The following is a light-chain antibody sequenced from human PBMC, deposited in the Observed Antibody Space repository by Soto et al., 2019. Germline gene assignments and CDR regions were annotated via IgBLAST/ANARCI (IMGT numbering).Light chain of an antibody. Sequence: VLTQSPGTLSLSPGERVTLSSRASQSVTTNFAWYQQKSGQSPRLLIYDVSTRATGVPARFSGTGSETDFTLTISGLQSDDSAVYFCQQYNNWPFSFGQGTRLEIK. CDR1: QSVTTN. J-gene: IGKJ5*01. CDR2: DVS. V-gene: IGKV3-15*01. CDR3: QQYNNWPFS.